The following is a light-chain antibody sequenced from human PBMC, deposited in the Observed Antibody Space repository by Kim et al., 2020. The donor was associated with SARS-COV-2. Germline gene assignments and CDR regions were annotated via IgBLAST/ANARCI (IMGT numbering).Light chain of an antibody. CDR2: GAS. Sequence: EIVMTQSPATLSVSPGERATLSCRASQSVSSKLACYQQKPGQAPRLLIYGASTRATGIPARFSGSGSGTEFTLTISSLQSEDFAVYYCQQYSDWPPWTFGQGTKVDIK. J-gene: IGKJ1*01. V-gene: IGKV3-15*01. CDR3: QQYSDWPPWT. CDR1: QSVSSK.